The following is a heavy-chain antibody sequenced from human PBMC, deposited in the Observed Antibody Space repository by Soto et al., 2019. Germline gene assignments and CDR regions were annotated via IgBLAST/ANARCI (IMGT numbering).Heavy chain of an antibody. CDR2: ISASGTRT. CDR1: GFTFSSYT. CDR3: AKETLGVWFGELLASEGFDY. J-gene: IGHJ4*02. D-gene: IGHD3-10*01. V-gene: IGHV3-23*01. Sequence: GGSLRLSCTVSGFTFSSYTMDWVRQTPGKGLEWVSGISASGTRTYYADSVKGRFTISRDNSQNTLYLQMNSLRVEDTAVYYCAKETLGVWFGELLASEGFDYWGQGALVTVSS.